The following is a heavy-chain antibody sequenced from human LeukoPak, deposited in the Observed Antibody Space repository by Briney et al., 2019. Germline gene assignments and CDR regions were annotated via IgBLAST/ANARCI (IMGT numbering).Heavy chain of an antibody. D-gene: IGHD2-15*01. CDR2: INHSGST. CDR3: ARGAPGRYCSGGSCYFDY. CDR1: GGSFSGYY. V-gene: IGHV4-34*01. J-gene: IGHJ4*02. Sequence: SETLSLTCAVYGGSFSGYYWSWIRQPPGKGLEWIGEINHSGSTNYNPSLKSRVTISVDTSENQFSLKLSSVTAADTAVYYCARGAPGRYCSGGSCYFDYWGQGTLVTVSS.